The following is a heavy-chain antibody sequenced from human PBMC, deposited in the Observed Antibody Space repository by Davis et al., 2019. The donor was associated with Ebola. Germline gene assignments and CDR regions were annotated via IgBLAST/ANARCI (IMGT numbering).Heavy chain of an antibody. J-gene: IGHJ4*02. CDR2: IYHSGST. CDR3: ARASEWGSGSTAYFDY. V-gene: IGHV4-38-2*02. D-gene: IGHD3-16*01. Sequence: PSETLSLTCTVSGYSISSGYYWGWIRQPPGKGLEWIGSIYHSGSTYYNPSLKSRVTISVDTSKNQFSLKLSSVTAADTAVYYCARASEWGSGSTAYFDYWGQGTLVTVSS. CDR1: GYSISSGYY.